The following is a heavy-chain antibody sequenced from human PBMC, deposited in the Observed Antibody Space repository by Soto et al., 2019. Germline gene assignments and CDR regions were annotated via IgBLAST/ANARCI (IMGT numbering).Heavy chain of an antibody. Sequence: SETLSLTCTVSGGSISSYYWSWIRQPPGKGLEWIGYIYYSGSTNYNPSLKSRVTISVDTSKNQFSLKLSSVTAADTAVYYCARQGTLEYCSSTSCYSDGAVYYYYYYMDVWGKGTTVTVSS. V-gene: IGHV4-59*08. CDR1: GGSISSYY. CDR3: ARQGTLEYCSSTSCYSDGAVYYYYYYMDV. CDR2: IYYSGST. J-gene: IGHJ6*03. D-gene: IGHD2-2*01.